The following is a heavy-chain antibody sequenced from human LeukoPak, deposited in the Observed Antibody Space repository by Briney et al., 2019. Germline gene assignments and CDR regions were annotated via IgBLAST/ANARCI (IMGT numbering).Heavy chain of an antibody. CDR3: ARHQSAWLRRGFDP. J-gene: IGHJ5*02. CDR1: GGSISSTNW. CDR2: IFHSGST. D-gene: IGHD5-12*01. V-gene: IGHV4-4*02. Sequence: SETLSLTCEVSGGSISSTNWWIWVRQPPGKGLEWIGEIFHSGSTNSNPSLKSRLTISLDKSKNQFSLRLSSVTAADTAVYYCARHQSAWLRRGFDPWGQGTLVTVSS.